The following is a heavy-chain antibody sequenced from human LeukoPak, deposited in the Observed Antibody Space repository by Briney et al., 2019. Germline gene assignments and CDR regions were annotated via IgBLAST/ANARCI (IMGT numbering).Heavy chain of an antibody. Sequence: SETLPLTCAVYGGSFSGYYWSWIRQPPGKGLEWIGEINHSGSTNYNPSLKSRVTISVDTSKNQFSLKLSSVTAADTAVYYCASDHYDFWSGYTRDYWGQGTLVTVSS. CDR3: ASDHYDFWSGYTRDY. J-gene: IGHJ4*02. D-gene: IGHD3-3*01. CDR1: GGSFSGYY. CDR2: INHSGST. V-gene: IGHV4-34*01.